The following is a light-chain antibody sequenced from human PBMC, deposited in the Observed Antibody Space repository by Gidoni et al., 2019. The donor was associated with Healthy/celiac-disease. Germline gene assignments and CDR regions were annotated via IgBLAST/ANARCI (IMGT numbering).Light chain of an antibody. CDR3: QQYNNWPQWT. Sequence: EIVMTQSPATLSVSPGERATPSCRASQSVSSNLAWYQQKPGQAPRLLIYGASTRATGIPARFSGSGSGTEFTLTISSLQSEDFAVYYCQQYNNWPQWTFGQGTKVEIK. J-gene: IGKJ1*01. V-gene: IGKV3-15*01. CDR2: GAS. CDR1: QSVSSN.